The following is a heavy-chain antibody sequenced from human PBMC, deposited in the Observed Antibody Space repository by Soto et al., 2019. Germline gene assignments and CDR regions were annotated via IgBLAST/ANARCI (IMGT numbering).Heavy chain of an antibody. Sequence: QVQLVESGGGVVQPGRSLRLSCAASGFTFSSYGMHWVRQAPGKGLEWVAVISYDGSNKYYADSVKGRFTISRDNSKNTLYLQMNSLRAEDTALYYCAKDLSRAAAACTSAFDIWGQVTMVTVSS. CDR1: GFTFSSYG. CDR2: ISYDGSNK. V-gene: IGHV3-30*18. J-gene: IGHJ3*02. CDR3: AKDLSRAAAACTSAFDI. D-gene: IGHD6-13*01.